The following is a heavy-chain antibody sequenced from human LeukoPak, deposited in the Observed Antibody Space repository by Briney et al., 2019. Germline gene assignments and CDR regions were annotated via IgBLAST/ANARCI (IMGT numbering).Heavy chain of an antibody. Sequence: ASVKVSCKASGGTFSSYAISWVRQAPGQGLELMGWVSPNSGNTGSTQKFQGRVTFTRDTSISTAYMGLSGLRSEDTAVYYCARSALLGYWGQGTLVTVSS. CDR1: GGTFSSYA. CDR2: VSPNSGNT. D-gene: IGHD7-27*01. CDR3: ARSALLGY. V-gene: IGHV1-8*03. J-gene: IGHJ4*02.